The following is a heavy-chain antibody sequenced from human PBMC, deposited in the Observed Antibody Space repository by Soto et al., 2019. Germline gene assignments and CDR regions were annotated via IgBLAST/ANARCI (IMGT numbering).Heavy chain of an antibody. CDR3: AKAVQQLDGSHFDY. CDR1: GFTFSSYA. Sequence: QTGGSLRLSCAASGFTFSSYAMSWVRQAPGKGLEWVSAISGSGGSTYYADSVKGRFTISRDNSKNTLYLQMNSLRAEDTAVYYCAKAVQQLDGSHFDYWGQGTLVTVSS. D-gene: IGHD6-13*01. J-gene: IGHJ4*02. CDR2: ISGSGGST. V-gene: IGHV3-23*01.